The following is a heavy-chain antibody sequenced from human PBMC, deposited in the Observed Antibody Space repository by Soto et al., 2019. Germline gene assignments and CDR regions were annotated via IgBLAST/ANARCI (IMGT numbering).Heavy chain of an antibody. CDR3: ARNHGSGSYYAPDY. CDR1: GFTFSDYY. J-gene: IGHJ4*02. CDR2: ISSSSHYT. Sequence: PGGSLRLSCAASGFTFSDYYMNWIRQAPGKGLEWVSYISSSSHYTNYADSVKGRFTISRDNAKNSLYLQMNSLRSEDTAVYYCARNHGSGSYYAPDYWGQGTLVTVSS. D-gene: IGHD3-10*01. V-gene: IGHV3-11*03.